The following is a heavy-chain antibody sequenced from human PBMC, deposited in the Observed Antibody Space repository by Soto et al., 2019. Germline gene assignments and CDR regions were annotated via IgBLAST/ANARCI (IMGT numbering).Heavy chain of an antibody. Sequence: ASVKVSCKASGYTFTSYAMHWVRQAPGQRLEWMGWSNAGNGNTKYSQEFQGRVTITRDTSASTAYMELSSLRSEDMAVYYCARSLGATSYYYYGMDVWGQGTKVTLSS. J-gene: IGHJ6*02. CDR3: ARSLGATSYYYYGMDV. V-gene: IGHV1-3*02. CDR1: GYTFTSYA. CDR2: SNAGNGNT. D-gene: IGHD1-26*01.